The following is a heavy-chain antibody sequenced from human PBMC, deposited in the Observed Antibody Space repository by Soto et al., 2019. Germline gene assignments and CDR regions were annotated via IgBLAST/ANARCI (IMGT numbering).Heavy chain of an antibody. J-gene: IGHJ4*02. V-gene: IGHV3-33*01. CDR2: IWYDGSNK. CDR1: GFTFSSYG. Sequence: QVQLVESGGGVVQPGRSLRLSCAASGFTFSSYGMHWVRQAPGKGLEWVAVIWYDGSNKYYADSVKGRFTISRDNSKNTLYLQMNSLRAEDTAVYYCARDDTAMGDFDYWGQGTLVTVSS. D-gene: IGHD5-18*01. CDR3: ARDDTAMGDFDY.